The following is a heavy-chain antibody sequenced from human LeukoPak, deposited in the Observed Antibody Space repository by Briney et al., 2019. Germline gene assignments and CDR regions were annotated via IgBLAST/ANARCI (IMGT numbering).Heavy chain of an antibody. Sequence: SETLSLTCAVYGASLNGHYWSWIRQPPGKGLEWIGEGSDVVGTKYNPSLKSRVTISADTSKNQFSLKLSSVTAADTAVYYCAQNGQSGFSFDPWGQGTLVTVSS. V-gene: IGHV4-34*01. CDR3: AQNGQSGFSFDP. J-gene: IGHJ5*02. CDR2: GSDVVGT. D-gene: IGHD2-8*01. CDR1: GASLNGHY.